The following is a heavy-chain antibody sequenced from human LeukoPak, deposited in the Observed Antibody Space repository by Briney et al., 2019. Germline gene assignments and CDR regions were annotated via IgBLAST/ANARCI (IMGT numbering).Heavy chain of an antibody. D-gene: IGHD6-19*01. V-gene: IGHV3-11*01. CDR3: ARGTIAVASDWFDP. CDR1: GFTFSSYA. CDR2: ISSSGSTI. J-gene: IGHJ5*02. Sequence: GGSLRLSCAASGFTFSSYAMSWIRQAPGKGLEWVSYISSSGSTIYYADSVKGRFTISRDNAKNSLYLQMNSLRAEDTAVYYCARGTIAVASDWFDPWGQGTLVTVSS.